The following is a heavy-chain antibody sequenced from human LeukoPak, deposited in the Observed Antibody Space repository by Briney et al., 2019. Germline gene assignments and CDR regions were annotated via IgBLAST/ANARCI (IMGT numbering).Heavy chain of an antibody. Sequence: PSETLSLTCTVSGGSISSVSYYWGWIRQPPGKGLEWIGRSHYSGSTYYNPSLKSRVTISVDTSKNQFSLELTSVTAADTAVYYCARVRGSAWYRFDYWGQGTLVTVSS. D-gene: IGHD6-19*01. CDR2: SHYSGST. V-gene: IGHV4-39*01. J-gene: IGHJ4*02. CDR3: ARVRGSAWYRFDY. CDR1: GGSISSVSYY.